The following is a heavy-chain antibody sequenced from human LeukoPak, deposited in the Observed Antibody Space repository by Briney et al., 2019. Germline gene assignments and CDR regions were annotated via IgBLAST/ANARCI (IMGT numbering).Heavy chain of an antibody. CDR3: ARRSGSYYSGGDY. Sequence: GESLKISCKGSGDSFSMFWIGWVRQMPGKGLEWMGIIYPGDSDTRYSPSFQGQVTISADKSISTAYLQWSSLKASDTAMYYCARRSGSYYSGGDYWGQGTLVTVSS. CDR2: IYPGDSDT. J-gene: IGHJ4*02. V-gene: IGHV5-51*01. CDR1: GDSFSMFW. D-gene: IGHD1-26*01.